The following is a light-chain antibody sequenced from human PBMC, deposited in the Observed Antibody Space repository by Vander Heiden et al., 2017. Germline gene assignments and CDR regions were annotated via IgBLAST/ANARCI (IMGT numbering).Light chain of an antibody. J-gene: IGKJ2*01. CDR1: QSISNS. V-gene: IGKV1-39*01. CDR3: QQSDSNPRT. Sequence: DIQLTQSPSSLSASVGDRVTITCRASQSISNSLNWYQQNPGKAPKLLIYAASNLQSGVPSRFSGSGSATDFTLTISSLQPEDFATYYCQQSDSNPRTFGQGTKLEI. CDR2: AAS.